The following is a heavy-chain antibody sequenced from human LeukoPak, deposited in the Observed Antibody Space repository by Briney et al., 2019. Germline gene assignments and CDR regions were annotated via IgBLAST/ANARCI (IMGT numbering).Heavy chain of an antibody. D-gene: IGHD5-18*01. CDR3: ARVPVGYSYGRYYFDY. Sequence: SETLSLTCTVSGGSISSGDYYWSWIRQPPGKGLEWIGYIYYSGSTYYNPSLKSRVTISVDTSKNQFSLKLSSETAADTAVYYCARVPVGYSYGRYYFDYWGQGTLVTVSS. CDR2: IYYSGST. J-gene: IGHJ4*02. CDR1: GGSISSGDYY. V-gene: IGHV4-30-4*01.